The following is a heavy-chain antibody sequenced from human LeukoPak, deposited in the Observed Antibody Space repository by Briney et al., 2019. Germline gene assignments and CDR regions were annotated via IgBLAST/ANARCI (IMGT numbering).Heavy chain of an antibody. CDR1: GGSISGYY. V-gene: IGHV4-59*01. D-gene: IGHD3-22*01. Sequence: PSETLSLTCSVSGGSISGYYWSWIRQPPGKGLEWIGYLYDSGGPTYNPSLKSRVTISVDTSKSQFSLKLTSLTAADTAVYYCARSEAYDSSGYYLNYWGQGTLVTVSS. J-gene: IGHJ4*02. CDR3: ARSEAYDSSGYYLNY. CDR2: LYDSGGP.